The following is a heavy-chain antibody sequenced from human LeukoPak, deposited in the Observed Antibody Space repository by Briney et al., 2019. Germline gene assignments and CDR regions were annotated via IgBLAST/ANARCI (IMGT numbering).Heavy chain of an antibody. D-gene: IGHD7-27*01. Sequence: ASVTVSCKASGFTFTDHYMHWVRQAPGQGLEWMGWINGKRGDTDYAQNFQDRVTMTRDTSTSTVYMELSRLTVDDTAVYYCARDHDWGVDYWGQGTLVTVSS. CDR3: ARDHDWGVDY. J-gene: IGHJ4*02. V-gene: IGHV1-2*02. CDR2: INGKRGDT. CDR1: GFTFTDHY.